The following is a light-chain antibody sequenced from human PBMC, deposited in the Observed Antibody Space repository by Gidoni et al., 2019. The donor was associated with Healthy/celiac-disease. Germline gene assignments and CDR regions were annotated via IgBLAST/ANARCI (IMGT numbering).Light chain of an antibody. Sequence: IVMTQSPDSLAVSLGERATINCKSSQSVLYSSNNKNYLAWYQQKPGQPPKLLIYWASTRESGVPDRFSGSGSGTDFTLTISSLRAEDVAVYYCQQYYSTPVTFGQGTKLEIK. J-gene: IGKJ2*01. CDR1: QSVLYSSNNKNY. V-gene: IGKV4-1*01. CDR3: QQYYSTPVT. CDR2: WAS.